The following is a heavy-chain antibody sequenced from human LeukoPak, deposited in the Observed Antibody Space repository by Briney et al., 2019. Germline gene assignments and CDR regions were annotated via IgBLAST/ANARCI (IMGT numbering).Heavy chain of an antibody. CDR3: AGGGGNWGAAFDI. Sequence: ASVKVSCKASGYTFTSYYMHWVRQAPGRGLEWMGIINPSGGSTSYAQKFQGRVTMTRDTSTSTVYMELSSLRSEDTAVYYCAGGGGNWGAAFDIWGQGTMVTVSS. CDR2: INPSGGST. D-gene: IGHD4-23*01. V-gene: IGHV1-46*01. CDR1: GYTFTSYY. J-gene: IGHJ3*02.